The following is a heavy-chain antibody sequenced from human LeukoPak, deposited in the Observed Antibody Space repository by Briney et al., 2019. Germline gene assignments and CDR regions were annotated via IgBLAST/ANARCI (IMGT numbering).Heavy chain of an antibody. CDR3: ARDHAPLPGYSYGYPFFDY. CDR1: GGSISSSSYY. J-gene: IGHJ4*02. Sequence: SETLSLTCTVSGGSISSSSYYWGWIRQPPGKGLEWIGSIYYSGSTYYNPSLKSRVTISVDTSKNQFSLKLSSVTAADTAVYYCARDHAPLPGYSYGYPFFDYWGQGTLVTVSS. CDR2: IYYSGST. V-gene: IGHV4-39*07. D-gene: IGHD5-18*01.